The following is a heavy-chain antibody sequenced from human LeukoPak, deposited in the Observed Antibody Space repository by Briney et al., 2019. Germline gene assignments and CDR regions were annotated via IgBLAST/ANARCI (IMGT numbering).Heavy chain of an antibody. CDR1: GFPFSDYY. CDR3: ARGGIQLCSVLDY. Sequence: PGGSLRLSCAASGFPFSDYYMSWIRQAPGKGLEWVSFIISSSSYTNYADSVKGRFTISRDNVKNSLYLQMNSLRAEDTAVYYCARGGIQLCSVLDYWGQGTLVTVSS. V-gene: IGHV3-11*03. J-gene: IGHJ4*02. CDR2: IISSSSYT. D-gene: IGHD5-18*01.